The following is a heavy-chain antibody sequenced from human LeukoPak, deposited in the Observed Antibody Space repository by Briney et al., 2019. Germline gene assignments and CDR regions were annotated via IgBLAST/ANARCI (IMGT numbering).Heavy chain of an antibody. Sequence: GASVKVSCKASGYTFTSYGISWVRQAPGQGLEWMGGIIPIFGTANYAQKFQGRVTITTDESTSTAYMELSSLRSEDTAVYYCARGKYYYDSSGYYLDAFDIWGQGTMVTVSS. D-gene: IGHD3-22*01. CDR1: GYTFTSYG. V-gene: IGHV1-69*05. CDR2: IIPIFGTA. J-gene: IGHJ3*02. CDR3: ARGKYYYDSSGYYLDAFDI.